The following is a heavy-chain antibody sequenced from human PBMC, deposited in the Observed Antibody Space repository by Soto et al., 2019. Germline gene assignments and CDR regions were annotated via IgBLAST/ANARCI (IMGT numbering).Heavy chain of an antibody. D-gene: IGHD2-15*01. J-gene: IGHJ4*02. CDR3: AKDLFACRYCSGGSCYMCATAMATNFDY. CDR1: GFTFSSYA. V-gene: IGHV3-23*01. CDR2: ISGSGGST. Sequence: PGGSLRLSCAASGFTFSSYAMSWVRQAPGKGLEWVSAISGSGGSTYYADSVKGRFTISRDNSKNTLYLQMNSLRAEDTAVYYCAKDLFACRYCSGGSCYMCATAMATNFDYWGQGTLVTVSS.